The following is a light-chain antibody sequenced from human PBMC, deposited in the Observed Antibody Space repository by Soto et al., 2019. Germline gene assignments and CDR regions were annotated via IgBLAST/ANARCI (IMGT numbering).Light chain of an antibody. Sequence: EIVMTQSPASLSVSSGESATLSCRASQNVATNLAWYQHKPGQPPRLLIYGATTRATGVPARFSGSGSGTSVTLTIRGPQSEDSALYYCQQYNDWPPEDTFGQGTKLEIK. V-gene: IGKV3-15*01. J-gene: IGKJ2*01. CDR1: QNVATN. CDR2: GAT. CDR3: QQYNDWPPEDT.